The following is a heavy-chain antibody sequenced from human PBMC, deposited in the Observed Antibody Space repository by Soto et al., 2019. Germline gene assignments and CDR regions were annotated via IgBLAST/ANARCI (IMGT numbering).Heavy chain of an antibody. Sequence: QVQLLQSGAEVKKPGASVTISCKTSGFTFTSYPTHWVRQVPGQSLEWMGWINADNGLTKYSQKFEHRLTITRDTVASTAYMELTGLTSEDTGVYYCARVWSRSFDHWGQGTLVTVSP. D-gene: IGHD2-8*02. CDR1: GFTFTSYP. V-gene: IGHV1-3*01. J-gene: IGHJ4*02. CDR3: ARVWSRSFDH. CDR2: INADNGLT.